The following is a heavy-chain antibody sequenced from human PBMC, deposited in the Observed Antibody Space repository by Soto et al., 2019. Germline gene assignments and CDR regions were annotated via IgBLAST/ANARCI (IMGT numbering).Heavy chain of an antibody. CDR2: ISGSGGST. D-gene: IGHD5-12*01. CDR3: AKDGVATPSTPFGY. J-gene: IGHJ4*02. V-gene: IGHV3-23*01. CDR1: GFTFSSYA. Sequence: GGSLRLSCAASGFTFSSYAMSWVRQAPGKGLEWVSAISGSGGSTYYADSVKGRFTISRDNSKNTLYLQMNSLRAEDAAVYYCAKDGVATPSTPFGYWGQGTLVTVSS.